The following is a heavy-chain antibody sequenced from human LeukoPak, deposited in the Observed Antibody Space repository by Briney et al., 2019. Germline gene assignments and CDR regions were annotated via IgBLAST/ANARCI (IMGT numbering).Heavy chain of an antibody. Sequence: SVKASCKASGVTFDSSDISWVRQAPGQGLEWMGGIIPIFGSAIYAQKFQGRVTITADTSTSTAYMELTSLRSEDTAMYYCARDIGRPEGGYYYMDVWGKGTTVIVSS. CDR1: GVTFDSSD. CDR2: IIPIFGSA. D-gene: IGHD1-26*01. CDR3: ARDIGRPEGGYYYMDV. V-gene: IGHV1-69*06. J-gene: IGHJ6*03.